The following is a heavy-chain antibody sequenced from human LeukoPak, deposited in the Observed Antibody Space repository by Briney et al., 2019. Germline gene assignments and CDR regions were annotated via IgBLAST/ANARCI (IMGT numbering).Heavy chain of an antibody. Sequence: GGSLRLSCAASGFTFNSYGMHWVRQAPGKGLEWVAFIRYDGSNKYYADSVKGRFTTSRDNSKNTLYLQMNSLRAEDTAVYYCAKEVSDYVWGSYRGYFDYWGQGTLVTVSS. CDR2: IRYDGSNK. J-gene: IGHJ4*02. CDR3: AKEVSDYVWGSYRGYFDY. V-gene: IGHV3-30*02. CDR1: GFTFNSYG. D-gene: IGHD3-16*02.